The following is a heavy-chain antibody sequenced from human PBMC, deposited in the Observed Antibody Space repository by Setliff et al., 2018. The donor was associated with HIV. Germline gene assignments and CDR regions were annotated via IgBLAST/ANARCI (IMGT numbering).Heavy chain of an antibody. D-gene: IGHD6-13*01. Sequence: GASVKVSCKVSGYTFSDHYMHWVQQAPGKGLEWMGLVDPEGGKTIYAENFQGRVTITADTSTDTTYMKLSSLRSEDTAVYYCATGRIPGIPAVIVYWGQGTLVTVSS. CDR3: ATGRIPGIPAVIVY. J-gene: IGHJ4*02. CDR1: GYTFSDHY. V-gene: IGHV1-69-2*01. CDR2: VDPEGGKT.